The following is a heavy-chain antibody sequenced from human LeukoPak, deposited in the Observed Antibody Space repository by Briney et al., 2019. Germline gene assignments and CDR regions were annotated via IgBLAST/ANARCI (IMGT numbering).Heavy chain of an antibody. CDR1: EYTLTGYY. Sequence: ASVKVSCKASEYTLTGYYMHWVRQAPGQGLEWMGWINPNSGGTNYAQKFQGRVTMTRDTSISTAYMELSRLRSDDTAVYYCARGVATGNLGLFDYWGQGTLVTVSS. CDR3: ARGVATGNLGLFDY. V-gene: IGHV1-2*02. CDR2: INPNSGGT. D-gene: IGHD5-12*01. J-gene: IGHJ4*02.